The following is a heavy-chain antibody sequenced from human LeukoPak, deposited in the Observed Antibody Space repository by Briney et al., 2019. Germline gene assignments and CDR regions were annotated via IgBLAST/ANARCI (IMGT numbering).Heavy chain of an antibody. V-gene: IGHV1-46*01. D-gene: IGHD1-7*01. Sequence: GASVKVSCRASGYTFTSYYMHWVRQAPGQGLEWMGIINPSGGSTSYAQKFQGRVTMTRDTSTSTVYMELSSLRSEDTAVYYRARDIGGELRDYWGQGTLVTVSS. J-gene: IGHJ4*02. CDR3: ARDIGGELRDY. CDR1: GYTFTSYY. CDR2: INPSGGST.